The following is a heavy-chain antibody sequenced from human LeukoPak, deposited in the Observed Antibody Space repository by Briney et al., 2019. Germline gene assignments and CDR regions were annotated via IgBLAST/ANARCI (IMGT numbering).Heavy chain of an antibody. D-gene: IGHD5-24*01. J-gene: IGHJ6*03. CDR3: AKDGVREGYSINYMDV. Sequence: GGSLRLSCAASGFTFSSYGMHWVRQAPGKGLEWVAFIRYDGSNKYYADSVKGRFTISRDNSKNTLYLQMNSLRAEDTAVYYCAKDGVREGYSINYMDVWGKGTTVTVSS. CDR2: IRYDGSNK. CDR1: GFTFSSYG. V-gene: IGHV3-30*02.